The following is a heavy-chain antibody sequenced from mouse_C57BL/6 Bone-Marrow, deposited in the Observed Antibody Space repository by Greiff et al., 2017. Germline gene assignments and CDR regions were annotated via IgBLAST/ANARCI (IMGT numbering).Heavy chain of an antibody. D-gene: IGHD1-1*01. CDR2: IDPEDGDT. Sequence: EVQRVESGAELVKPGASVKLSCTASGFNIKDYYIHWVKQRTEQGLEWIGRIDPEDGDTKYAPKFQDKATITADTSSNTAYLQLSSLTSEDTAVYYCTRSLIYYGTNYWGQGTTLTVSS. J-gene: IGHJ2*01. CDR1: GFNIKDYY. CDR3: TRSLIYYGTNY. V-gene: IGHV14-2*01.